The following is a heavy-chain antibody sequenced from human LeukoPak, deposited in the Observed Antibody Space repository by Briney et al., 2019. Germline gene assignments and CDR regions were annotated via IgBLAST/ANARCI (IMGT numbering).Heavy chain of an antibody. Sequence: GGSLRLSCAASGFTFSSYSMNWVRQAPGKGLEWVSSISSSSSYICYADSVKGRFTISRDNAKNSLYLQMNSLRAEDTAVYYCARGDVDTAMGKFDYWGQGTLVTVSS. V-gene: IGHV3-21*01. CDR1: GFTFSSYS. D-gene: IGHD5-18*01. CDR2: ISSSSSYI. J-gene: IGHJ4*02. CDR3: ARGDVDTAMGKFDY.